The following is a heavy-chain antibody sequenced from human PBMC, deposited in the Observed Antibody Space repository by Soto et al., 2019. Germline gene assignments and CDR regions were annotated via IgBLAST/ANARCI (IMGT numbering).Heavy chain of an antibody. CDR2: ISWNSGSI. D-gene: IGHD3-10*01. V-gene: IGHV3-9*01. CDR3: AKDHGNYYGSGSYYRY. Sequence: DVQLVESGGGLVQPGRSLRLSCAASGFTFDDYAMHWVRQAPGKGLEWVSGISWNSGSIGYADSVKGRFTISRDNAKNSLYLQMNSLRAEDTALYYCAKDHGNYYGSGSYYRYWGQGTLVTVSS. CDR1: GFTFDDYA. J-gene: IGHJ4*02.